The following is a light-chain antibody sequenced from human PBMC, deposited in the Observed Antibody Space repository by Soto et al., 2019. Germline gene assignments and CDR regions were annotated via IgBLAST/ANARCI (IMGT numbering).Light chain of an antibody. V-gene: IGLV2-14*01. Sequence: QSALTQPASVSGSPGQSITSSCTGTSSDVGGYIYVSWYQQHPGKAPKLMIYDVTSRPSGVSYRFSGSKSGNTASLTISGLQAEDEADYYCSSYTTSSSYVFGTGIKLTVL. CDR1: SSDVGGYIY. CDR2: DVT. J-gene: IGLJ1*01. CDR3: SSYTTSSSYV.